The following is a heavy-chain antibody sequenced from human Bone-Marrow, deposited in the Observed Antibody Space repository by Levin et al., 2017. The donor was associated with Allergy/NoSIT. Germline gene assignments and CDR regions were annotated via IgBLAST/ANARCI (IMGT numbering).Heavy chain of an antibody. V-gene: IGHV5-51*01. CDR1: GYNFAGYW. CDR3: ARHSFSGFI. J-gene: IGHJ3*02. D-gene: IGHD6-19*01. Sequence: PGESLKISCEGSGYNFAGYWIGWVRQMPGKGLEWMGIVYPGDSDTKYSPSFQGQVTISADKFINTAYLQWSSLRASDTAMYYCARHSFSGFIWGQGTMVTVSS. CDR2: VYPGDSDT.